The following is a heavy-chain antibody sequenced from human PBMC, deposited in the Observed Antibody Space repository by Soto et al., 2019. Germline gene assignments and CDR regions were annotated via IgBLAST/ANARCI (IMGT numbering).Heavy chain of an antibody. CDR2: INHSGST. D-gene: IGHD6-13*01. Sequence: TLSLTCAVYGGSFSGYYWSWIRQPPGKGLEWIGEINHSGSTNYNPSLKSRVTISVDTSKNQFSLKLSSVTAADTAVYYCARAMKRSSPTYYYYYYGMDVWGQGTTVTVSS. V-gene: IGHV4-34*01. J-gene: IGHJ6*02. CDR1: GGSFSGYY. CDR3: ARAMKRSSPTYYYYYYGMDV.